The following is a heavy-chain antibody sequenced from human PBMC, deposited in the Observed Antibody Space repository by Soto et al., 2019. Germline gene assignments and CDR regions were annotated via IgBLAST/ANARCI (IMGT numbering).Heavy chain of an antibody. CDR1: GGSISSSSYY. CDR2: IYYSGST. CDR3: ARSNWNSPFDY. Sequence: PSETLSLTCTVSGGSISSSSYYWGWIRQPPGKGLEWIGCIYYSGSTYYNPSLKSRVTMSLDTSKDQFSLNLTSVTAADTAVYYCARSNWNSPFDYWGQGTLVTSPQ. D-gene: IGHD1-7*01. V-gene: IGHV4-39*07. J-gene: IGHJ4*02.